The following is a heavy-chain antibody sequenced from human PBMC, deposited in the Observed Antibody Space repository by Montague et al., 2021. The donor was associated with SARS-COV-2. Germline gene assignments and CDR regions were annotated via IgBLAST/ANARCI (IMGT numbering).Heavy chain of an antibody. Sequence: CAISGDSVSSNLAAWNWIRQSPSRGLEWLGRTKYTSTRYETYAVSVQSRITITADTSENQFSLHLNSVTPEDTAVYYCARDLYWAFDAWGLGTTVTVSA. J-gene: IGHJ3*01. CDR1: GDSVSSNLAA. CDR2: TKYTSTRYE. D-gene: IGHD2-8*02. V-gene: IGHV6-1*01. CDR3: ARDLYWAFDA.